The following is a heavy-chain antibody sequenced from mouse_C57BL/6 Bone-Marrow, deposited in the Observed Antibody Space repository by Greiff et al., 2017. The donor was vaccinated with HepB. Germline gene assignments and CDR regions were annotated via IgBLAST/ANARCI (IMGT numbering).Heavy chain of an antibody. D-gene: IGHD2-4*01. J-gene: IGHJ1*03. CDR2: IYPGSGNT. CDR1: GYTFTDYY. V-gene: IGHV1-76*01. CDR3: ARSTMITKYFDV. Sequence: QVHVKQSGAELVRPGASVKLSCKASGYTFTDYYINWVKQRPGQGLEWIARIYPGSGNTYYNEKFKGKATLTAEKSSSTAYMQLSSLTSEDSAVYFCARSTMITKYFDVWGTGTTVTVSS.